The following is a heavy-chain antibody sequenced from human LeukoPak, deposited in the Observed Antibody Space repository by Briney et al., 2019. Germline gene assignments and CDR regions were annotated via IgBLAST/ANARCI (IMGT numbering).Heavy chain of an antibody. CDR3: AKDRQYGDYGGGDFFDS. CDR1: GFPFDDYA. V-gene: IGHV3-43D*03. D-gene: IGHD4-17*01. J-gene: IGHJ4*02. CDR2: INWVGDTS. Sequence: GGSLRLSCAASGFPFDDYAMHWVRQAPGKGLQWISSINWVGDTSSYADSVKGRFTVSRDNTEGSLYLQMDSLRSEDTALYYCAKDRQYGDYGGGDFFDSWGQGTLVTVSS.